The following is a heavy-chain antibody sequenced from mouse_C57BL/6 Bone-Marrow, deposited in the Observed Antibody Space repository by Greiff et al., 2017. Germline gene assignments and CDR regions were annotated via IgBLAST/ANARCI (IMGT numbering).Heavy chain of an antibody. J-gene: IGHJ3*01. D-gene: IGHD3-2*02. CDR1: GFTFSDYY. CDR3: ARHGGSSGYWFAY. Sequence: EVKLVESGGGLVQPGGSLKLSCAASGFTFSDYYMYWVRQTPEKRLEWVAYISNGGGSTYYPDTVKGRFTISRDNAKNTLYLQMSRLKSEDTAMYYCARHGGSSGYWFAYWGQGTLVTVSA. V-gene: IGHV5-12*01. CDR2: ISNGGGST.